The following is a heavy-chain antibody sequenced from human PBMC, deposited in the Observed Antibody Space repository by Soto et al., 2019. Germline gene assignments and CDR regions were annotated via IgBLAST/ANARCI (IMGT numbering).Heavy chain of an antibody. D-gene: IGHD3-16*01. CDR2: IYWDDDK. CDR3: AHTRGRGVNTFPCFDY. V-gene: IGHV2-5*02. CDR1: GFSLSTSGVG. J-gene: IGHJ4*02. Sequence: QITLKESGPTLVKPTQTLTLTCTFSGFSLSTSGVGVGWIRQPPGKALEWLALIYWDDDKRYSPSLKSRLTITKDTSKNQVVLTMTNMDPVDTATYYCAHTRGRGVNTFPCFDYWGQGTLVTVSS.